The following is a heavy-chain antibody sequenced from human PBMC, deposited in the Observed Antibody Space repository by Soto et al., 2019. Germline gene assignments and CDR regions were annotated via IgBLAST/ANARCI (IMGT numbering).Heavy chain of an antibody. CDR1: GFTFSSYG. J-gene: IGHJ4*02. D-gene: IGHD3-10*01. CDR2: ISYDGSNK. Sequence: QVQLVESGGGVVQPGRSLRLSCAASGFTFSSYGMHWVRQAPGKGLEWVAVISYDGSNKYYADSVKGRFTISRDNSKKTLYLQMNGLSAEDTAVYYCAKASYYYGSGSYGSFDSWGQGTLVTVSS. CDR3: AKASYYYGSGSYGSFDS. V-gene: IGHV3-30*18.